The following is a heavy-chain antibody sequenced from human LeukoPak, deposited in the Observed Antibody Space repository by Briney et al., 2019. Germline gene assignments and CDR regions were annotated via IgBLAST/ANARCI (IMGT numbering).Heavy chain of an antibody. CDR3: ARVTVGASDY. J-gene: IGHJ4*02. D-gene: IGHD1-26*01. Sequence: PSQTLSLTCTVSGGSISSGGYYWSWIRQPPGKGLEWVGYIYHSGSTYYNPSLKSRVTISVDRSKNQFSLKLSSVTAADTAVYYCARVTVGASDYWGQGTLVTVSS. V-gene: IGHV4-30-2*01. CDR1: GGSISSGGYY. CDR2: IYHSGST.